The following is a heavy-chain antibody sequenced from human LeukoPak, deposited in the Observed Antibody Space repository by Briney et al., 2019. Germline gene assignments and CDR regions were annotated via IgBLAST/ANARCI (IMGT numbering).Heavy chain of an antibody. D-gene: IGHD1-1*01. V-gene: IGHV5-51*01. J-gene: IGHJ4*02. CDR3: ARHRYGTGTESPNFDY. Sequence: PGESLKISCKGSGYSFTSYWIGWVRQMPGKGLEWMGIIYPGDSDTRYSPSFQGQVTISADKSISTAYLQWSSLKASDTAMYYCARHRYGTGTESPNFDYWGQGTLVTVSS. CDR2: IYPGDSDT. CDR1: GYSFTSYW.